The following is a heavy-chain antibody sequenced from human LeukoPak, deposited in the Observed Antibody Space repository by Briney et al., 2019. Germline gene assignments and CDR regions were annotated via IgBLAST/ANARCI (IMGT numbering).Heavy chain of an antibody. CDR2: IYHSGST. D-gene: IGHD3-22*01. V-gene: IGHV4-4*02. J-gene: IGHJ4*02. CDR3: ARDRYYDSSGYYY. Sequence: SETLSLTCAVSGGSISSSNWWSWVRQLPGKGLEWIGEIYHSGSTNYNPYLKSRVTISVDKSKNQFSLKLSSVTAADTAVYYCARDRYYDSSGYYYWGQGTLVTVSS. CDR1: GGSISSSNW.